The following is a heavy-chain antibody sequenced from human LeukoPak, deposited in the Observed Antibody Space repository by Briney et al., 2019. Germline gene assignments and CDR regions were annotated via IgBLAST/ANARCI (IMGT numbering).Heavy chain of an antibody. CDR3: AKADIAAAGTGIFDY. CDR2: ISWNSGSI. CDR1: GVTFDDYA. J-gene: IGHJ4*02. D-gene: IGHD6-13*01. V-gene: IGHV3-9*01. Sequence: GRSLRLSCAASGVTFDDYAMHWVRQAPGKGLEWVSGISWNSGSIGYADSVKGRFTISRDNAKNSLYLQMNSLRAEDTALYYCAKADIAAAGTGIFDYWGQGTLVTVSS.